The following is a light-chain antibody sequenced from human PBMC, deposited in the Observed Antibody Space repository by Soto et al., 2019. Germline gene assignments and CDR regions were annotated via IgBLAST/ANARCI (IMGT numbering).Light chain of an antibody. J-gene: IGLJ1*01. V-gene: IGLV1-40*01. CDR3: HSYDSRLSGYV. Sequence: SVLTQPPSGSGAPGQRVTISCTGSSSNIGAGYDVHWYQQLPGTAPKLLIYGNSNRPSGVPDRFSGSKSGTSASLAITGLQAEDEADYYCHSYDSRLSGYVFASGTKAIV. CDR1: SSNIGAGYD. CDR2: GNS.